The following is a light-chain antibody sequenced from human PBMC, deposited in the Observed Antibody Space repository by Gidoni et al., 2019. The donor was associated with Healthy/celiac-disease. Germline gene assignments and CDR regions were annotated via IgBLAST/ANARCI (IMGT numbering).Light chain of an antibody. CDR1: QSVSSY. CDR2: DAS. J-gene: IGKJ3*01. Sequence: EIVLTQSPATLSLSPGERATLSCRASQSVSSYLAWYQQKPGQAPRRLIYDASNRATGIPARFSGSGSGTDFTLTISSLEPEDFAVYYCQQRSKFTFXPXTKVDIK. V-gene: IGKV3-11*01. CDR3: QQRSKFT.